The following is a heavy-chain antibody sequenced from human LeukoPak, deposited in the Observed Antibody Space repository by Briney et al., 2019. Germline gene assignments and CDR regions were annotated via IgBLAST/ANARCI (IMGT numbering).Heavy chain of an antibody. Sequence: GGSLRLSCAASGFTVSSNYMSWVRQAPGKGLEWVSVIYSGGSTYYADSVKGRFTISRDNSKNTLYLQMNSLRAEDTAVYYCARAPTINYHYYYMDVWGKGTTVTVSS. CDR1: GFTVSSNY. V-gene: IGHV3-53*01. CDR3: ARAPTINYHYYYMDV. CDR2: IYSGGST. J-gene: IGHJ6*03.